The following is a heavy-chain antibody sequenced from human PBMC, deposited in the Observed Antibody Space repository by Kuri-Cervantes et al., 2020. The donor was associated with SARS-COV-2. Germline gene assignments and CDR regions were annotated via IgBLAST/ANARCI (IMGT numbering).Heavy chain of an antibody. D-gene: IGHD3-22*01. Sequence: GESLKISCAASSDSGFTFSTYAMSWVRQAPGKGLEWVSSISSSSSYIYYADSVKGRFTISRDNAKNSLYLQMNSLRAEDTAVYYCASNYYDSSGYYQHWGQGTLVTVSS. CDR1: GFTFSTYA. CDR3: ASNYYDSSGYYQH. CDR2: ISSSSSYI. V-gene: IGHV3-21*01. J-gene: IGHJ1*01.